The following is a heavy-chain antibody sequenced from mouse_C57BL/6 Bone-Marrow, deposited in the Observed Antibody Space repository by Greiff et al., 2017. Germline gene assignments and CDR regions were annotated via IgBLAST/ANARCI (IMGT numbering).Heavy chain of an antibody. CDR3: AIGKPYGRCAY. Sequence: QVQLQQPGAELVKPGASVKLSCKASGYTFTSYWMHWVKQRPGQGLEWIGMIHPNSGSNNYNEKFKSKATLTVDKSSSTAYMQISSLTSEDSAVYYCAIGKPYGRCAYWGQGTLVTVSA. CDR1: GYTFTSYW. J-gene: IGHJ3*01. D-gene: IGHD1-1*01. CDR2: IHPNSGSN. V-gene: IGHV1-64*01.